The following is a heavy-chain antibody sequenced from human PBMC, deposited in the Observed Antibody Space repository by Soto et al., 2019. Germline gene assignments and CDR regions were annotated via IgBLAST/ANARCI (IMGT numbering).Heavy chain of an antibody. D-gene: IGHD5-12*01. CDR2: IFWDDDK. CDR1: GFSLSTSGVS. V-gene: IGHV2-5*02. J-gene: IGHJ4*02. CDR3: AHRLADFGSRVALDY. Sequence: QITLTESGPTLVKPTQTLTLTCTFSGFSLSTSGVSVGWIRQPPGKALEWLALIFWDDDKRYSPSLMSRLTITKDTSTNQVVLTLTDMDPVDTDTYYCAHRLADFGSRVALDYWGQGILFTVSS.